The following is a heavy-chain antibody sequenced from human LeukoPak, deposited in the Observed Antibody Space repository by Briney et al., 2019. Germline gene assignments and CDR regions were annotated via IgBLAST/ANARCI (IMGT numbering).Heavy chain of an antibody. Sequence: SETLSLTCTVSGGSISSYYWRWIRQPPGKGLEWIGYIYYSGSTNYNPSLKSRVTISVDTSKNQFSLKLSSVTAADTAVYYCAKRVTIEDDAFDIWGQGTMVTVSS. V-gene: IGHV4-59*08. CDR3: AKRVTIEDDAFDI. CDR2: IYYSGST. D-gene: IGHD3-3*01. J-gene: IGHJ3*02. CDR1: GGSISSYY.